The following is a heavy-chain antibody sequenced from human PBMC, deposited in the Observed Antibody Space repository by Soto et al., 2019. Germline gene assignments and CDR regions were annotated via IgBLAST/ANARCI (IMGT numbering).Heavy chain of an antibody. D-gene: IGHD5-18*01. CDR2: MNPKSGGA. V-gene: IGHV1-2*02. Sequence: GASVKVSCKSSGYTFTDSYTHWVRQAPGQGLEWMGWMNPKSGGAYFAQKFQCRVTLTRDTSIGTAYIEVNSLTSDDTAVYFCTRGNIENSDGLYDAFDIWGQGTTVTVSS. CDR3: TRGNIENSDGLYDAFDI. J-gene: IGHJ3*02. CDR1: GYTFTDSY.